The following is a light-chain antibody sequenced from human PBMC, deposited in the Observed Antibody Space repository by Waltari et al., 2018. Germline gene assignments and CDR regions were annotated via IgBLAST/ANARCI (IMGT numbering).Light chain of an antibody. CDR1: QSVLYSSDNKNY. J-gene: IGKJ2*01. Sequence: DIVMTQSPDSLAVSLGERTSINCKASQSVLYSSDNKNYLAWYRQKPGQPPNLLIYWESTLESGVPGRFSGSGSGTDFTLTISSLQAEDVAVYYCQQYYSTPYTFGQGTKLEIK. CDR3: QQYYSTPYT. CDR2: WES. V-gene: IGKV4-1*01.